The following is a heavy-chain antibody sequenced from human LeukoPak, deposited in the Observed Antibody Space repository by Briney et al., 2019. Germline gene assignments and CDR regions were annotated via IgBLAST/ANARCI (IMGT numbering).Heavy chain of an antibody. CDR3: ATGMNYYYYYMDV. CDR2: INPSGGST. CDR1: GYTFTSYY. Sequence: ASVKVSCKASGYTFTSYYMHWVRQAPGQGLEWMGIINPSGGSTSYAQKFQGRVTMTEDTSTDTAYMELSSLRSEDTAVYYCATGMNYYYYYMDVWGKGTTVTVSS. V-gene: IGHV1-46*01. J-gene: IGHJ6*03.